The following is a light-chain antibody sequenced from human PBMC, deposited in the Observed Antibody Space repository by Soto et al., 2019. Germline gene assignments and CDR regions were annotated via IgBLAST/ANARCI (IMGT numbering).Light chain of an antibody. CDR3: QQYNNWPPYT. CDR1: QSVSSN. Sequence: EIVMTQSPATLSVSPGERATLSCGASQSVSSNLAWYQQKPGQAPRLLIYGASTRATGIPARFSGSGSGTEFTLTISSLQSEDFAVYCCQQYNNWPPYTFGQGTKLEIK. J-gene: IGKJ2*01. CDR2: GAS. V-gene: IGKV3-15*01.